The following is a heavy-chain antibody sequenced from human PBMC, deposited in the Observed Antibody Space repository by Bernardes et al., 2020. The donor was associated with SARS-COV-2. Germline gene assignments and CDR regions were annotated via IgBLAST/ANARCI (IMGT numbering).Heavy chain of an antibody. CDR1: GGSISSYY. Sequence: SETLSLTCTVSGGSISSYYWSWIRQPPGPGLEWIGYIYYSGSTHYNPSLKSRVTISVDTSKNQFSLKLSSVTAADTAVYYCARGATIFGVVIRPFDYWGQGTLVTGSS. D-gene: IGHD3-3*01. CDR3: ARGATIFGVVIRPFDY. V-gene: IGHV4-59*01. CDR2: IYYSGST. J-gene: IGHJ4*02.